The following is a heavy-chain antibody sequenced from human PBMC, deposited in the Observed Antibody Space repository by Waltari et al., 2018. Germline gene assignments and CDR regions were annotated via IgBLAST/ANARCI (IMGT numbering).Heavy chain of an antibody. CDR2: INHSGST. D-gene: IGHD3-3*01. Sequence: QVQLQQWGAGLLKPSETLSLTCTVYGWSFSGNLWNWIRQPPGKRLEWIGEINHSGSTDYNPSLKSRVIISVDTSKNQFSLKLSSVTAADTAVYYCAKRGMEGGYFDLWGRGTLVTVSS. CDR1: GWSFSGNL. J-gene: IGHJ2*01. CDR3: AKRGMEGGYFDL. V-gene: IGHV4-34*02.